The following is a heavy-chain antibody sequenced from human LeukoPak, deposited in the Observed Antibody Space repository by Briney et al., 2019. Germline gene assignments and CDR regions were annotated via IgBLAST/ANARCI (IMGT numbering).Heavy chain of an antibody. J-gene: IGHJ6*03. D-gene: IGHD2-2*01. CDR2: IYTSGST. CDR1: GGSISSYY. CDR3: ARDSVHIVVVPAAVVDRSYMDV. V-gene: IGHV4-4*07. Sequence: PSETLSLTCTVSGGSISSYYWSWIRQPAGKGLEWIGRIYTSGSTNYNPSLKSRVTMSADTSKNQFSLKLSSVTAADTAVYYCARDSVHIVVVPAAVVDRSYMDVWGKGTTVTVSS.